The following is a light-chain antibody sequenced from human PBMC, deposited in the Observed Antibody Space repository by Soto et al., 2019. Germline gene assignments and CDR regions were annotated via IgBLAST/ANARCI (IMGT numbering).Light chain of an antibody. J-gene: IGLJ2*01. CDR2: DVN. V-gene: IGLV2-14*01. Sequence: QSVLTQPASVSGSPGQSITISCTGTSSDVGGYNYVSWYQQHPGKVPKLMIYDVNNRPSGVSNRFSGSKSGNTASLTISGRQAEDEADYYCSSYTSSSTLVVFGGGTKLTVL. CDR1: SSDVGGYNY. CDR3: SSYTSSSTLVV.